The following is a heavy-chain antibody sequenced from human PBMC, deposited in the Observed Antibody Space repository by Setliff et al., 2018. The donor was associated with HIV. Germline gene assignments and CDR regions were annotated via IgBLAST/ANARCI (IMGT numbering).Heavy chain of an antibody. CDR3: VRDLDY. CDR1: GFTFSSYG. CDR2: ISKDGSNK. Sequence: GGSLRLSCAASGFTFSSYGMHWVRQAPGKGLEWVAVISKDGSNKYYADSVKGRFTISRDNSKNTLYLQMNSLRAEDTAVYYCVRDLDYWGQGTLVTVSS. V-gene: IGHV3-30*03. J-gene: IGHJ4*02.